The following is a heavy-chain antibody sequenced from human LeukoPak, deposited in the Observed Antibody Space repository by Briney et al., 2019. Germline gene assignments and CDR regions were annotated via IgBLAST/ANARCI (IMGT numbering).Heavy chain of an antibody. CDR1: GYTFTRYG. CDR2: ISAYNGNT. D-gene: IGHD5-12*01. CDR3: AGEGGIVATTAFDY. J-gene: IGHJ4*02. Sequence: GASVKVPCKASGYTFTRYGISWVRRAPGQGLEWMGWISAYNGNTNYAQKLQGRVTVTTDTSTSTAYMELRSLRSDDTAVYYCAGEGGIVATTAFDYWGQGTLVTVSS. V-gene: IGHV1-18*01.